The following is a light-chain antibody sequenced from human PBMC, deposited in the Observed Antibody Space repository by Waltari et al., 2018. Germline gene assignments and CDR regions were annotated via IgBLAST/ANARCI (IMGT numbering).Light chain of an antibody. J-gene: IGKJ1*01. CDR2: GAS. V-gene: IGKV3-15*01. CDR1: QSVSYN. Sequence: EIVMTKSPATLSVSPGERATLYCRASQSVSYNLAWYKKKQGQAPRLRNYGASTRASWSPARCTGSGSGTDGTLTISSMQSEEGEVYYCQQYNNWPGSFGRGTKVEIK. CDR3: QQYNNWPGS.